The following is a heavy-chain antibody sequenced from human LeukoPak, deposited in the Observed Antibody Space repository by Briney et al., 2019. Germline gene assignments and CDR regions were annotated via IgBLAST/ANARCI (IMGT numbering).Heavy chain of an antibody. D-gene: IGHD6-13*01. V-gene: IGHV1-69*13. CDR3: ARVGSSSWYVGWFDP. CDR2: IIPIFGTA. J-gene: IGHJ5*02. Sequence: GASVKVSCKASGGTFSSYAISWVRQAPGQGLEWMGGIIPIFGTANYAQKFQGRVTITADESTGTAYMELSSLRSEDTAVYYCARVGSSSWYVGWFDPWGQGTLVTVSS. CDR1: GGTFSSYA.